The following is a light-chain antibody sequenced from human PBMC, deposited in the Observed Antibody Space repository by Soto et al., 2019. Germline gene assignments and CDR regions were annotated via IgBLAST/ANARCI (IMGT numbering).Light chain of an antibody. Sequence: DIQMTQSPSTLSASVGDRVTITCRASQSVSSWLGWYQQKPGKAPQLRIYKASSLESGVPSRFSGRGSGTEFTLTISSLQPDDFATYYCQQYSSYWTVGQGTKVEIK. CDR1: QSVSSW. V-gene: IGKV1-5*03. CDR3: QQYSSYWT. J-gene: IGKJ1*01. CDR2: KAS.